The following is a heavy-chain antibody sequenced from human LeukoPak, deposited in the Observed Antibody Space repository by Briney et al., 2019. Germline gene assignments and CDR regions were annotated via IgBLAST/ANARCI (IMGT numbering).Heavy chain of an antibody. CDR1: GGSISSGDYY. D-gene: IGHD3-3*01. CDR2: IYYSGST. J-gene: IGHJ4*02. Sequence: SQTLSLTCTVSGGSISSGDYYWSWIRQPPGKGLEWIGYIYYSGSTYYNPSLKSRVTISVDTSKNQFSLKLSSETAADTAVYYCARALGFWSGYYLIDYWGQGTLVTVSS. CDR3: ARALGFWSGYYLIDY. V-gene: IGHV4-30-4*08.